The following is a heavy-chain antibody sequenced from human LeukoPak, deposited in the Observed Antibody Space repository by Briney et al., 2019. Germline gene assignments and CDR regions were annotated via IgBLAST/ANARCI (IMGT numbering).Heavy chain of an antibody. V-gene: IGHV3-21*01. CDR2: ISSSSSFI. J-gene: IGHJ3*02. D-gene: IGHD4-17*01. CDR3: ARLWDYGDFQNAFDI. CDR1: GFTFSSHT. Sequence: GGSLRLSCAASGFTFSSHTVTWVHQAPGRGLEWVSSISSSSSFIHYADSVRGRFTISRDNAKKSLYLQMNSLRAEDTAVYYCARLWDYGDFQNAFDIWGQGTTVTVSS.